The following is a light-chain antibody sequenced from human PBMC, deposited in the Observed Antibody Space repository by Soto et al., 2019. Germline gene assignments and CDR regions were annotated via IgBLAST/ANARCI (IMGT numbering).Light chain of an antibody. J-gene: IGKJ4*01. CDR1: QGISSY. Sequence: DIQLTQSPSFLSASVGDRVTITCRASQGISSYLAWYQQKPWKAPRLLIYAPSTLQSGVPARFSGSGSGTEFTLTISSLQPEDFATSYCQQLNSYPLTFGGGTKVEIK. V-gene: IGKV1-9*01. CDR2: APS. CDR3: QQLNSYPLT.